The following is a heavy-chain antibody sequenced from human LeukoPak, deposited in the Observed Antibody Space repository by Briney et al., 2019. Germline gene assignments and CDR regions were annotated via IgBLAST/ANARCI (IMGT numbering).Heavy chain of an antibody. V-gene: IGHV3-23*01. Sequence: GGSLRLSCAASGFTFSSYGMSWVRQAPGKGLEWVSAISGSGGSTYYADSVKGRFTISRDNSKNTLYLQMNSLRAEDTAVYYCAKADGDPQNFDYWGQGTLVTVSS. CDR1: GFTFSSYG. CDR2: ISGSGGST. CDR3: AKADGDPQNFDY. J-gene: IGHJ4*02. D-gene: IGHD7-27*01.